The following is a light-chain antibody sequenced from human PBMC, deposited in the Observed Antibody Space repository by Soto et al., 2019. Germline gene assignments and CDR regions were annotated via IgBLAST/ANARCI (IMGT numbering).Light chain of an antibody. Sequence: DIQMTQSPSTLSASVGDRVTITCRASQSIRNWLAWYQRRPGKAPNLLIYTASSLESGVPSRFSGSGSGTEFSLTISSLQPDDFATYYCQLYNSYSQATFGQGTKVDIK. J-gene: IGKJ1*01. CDR3: QLYNSYSQAT. CDR1: QSIRNW. CDR2: TAS. V-gene: IGKV1-5*03.